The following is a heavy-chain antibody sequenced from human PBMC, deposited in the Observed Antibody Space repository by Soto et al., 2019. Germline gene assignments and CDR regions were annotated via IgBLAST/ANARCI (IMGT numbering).Heavy chain of an antibody. Sequence: QVQLVESGGGVVQPGRSLTLSCAASGFTFSNHAIHWVRQAPGKGLEWVAVISNDGSRNYYADSVKGRFSMSRDNSKNPVYPQMNSPRVDDTAIYYCARRLPHFDLLLVPFDYWGQGTLVTVSS. CDR3: ARRLPHFDLLLVPFDY. J-gene: IGHJ4*02. D-gene: IGHD3-9*01. CDR2: ISNDGSRN. V-gene: IGHV3-30*14. CDR1: GFTFSNHA.